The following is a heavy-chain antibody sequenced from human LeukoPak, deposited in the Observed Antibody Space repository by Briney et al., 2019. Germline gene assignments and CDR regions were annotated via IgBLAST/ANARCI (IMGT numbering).Heavy chain of an antibody. CDR1: GYTFTSYY. J-gene: IGHJ4*02. Sequence: ASVKVSCKASGYTFTSYYMHWVRQAPGQGLEWMGIINPSGGSTSYAQKFQGRVTMTRDTSTSTVYMELSSLRSEDTAVYYCARALFYDILTGYYTHDYWGQGTLVTVSS. CDR3: ARALFYDILTGYYTHDY. D-gene: IGHD3-9*01. V-gene: IGHV1-46*01. CDR2: INPSGGST.